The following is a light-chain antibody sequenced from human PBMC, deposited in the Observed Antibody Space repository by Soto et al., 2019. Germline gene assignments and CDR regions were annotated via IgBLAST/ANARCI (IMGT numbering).Light chain of an antibody. Sequence: EIGMFQSPATLSVSPGESVTLSCRASQLFSSNLAWYQHKPGQAPRLLIHGVSTRDTGVPDRFSGSASGTEFTLTISSLQSEDFAVYYCQQYNNWPRTFGQGTRLEIK. CDR1: QLFSSN. CDR2: GVS. J-gene: IGKJ5*01. CDR3: QQYNNWPRT. V-gene: IGKV3-15*01.